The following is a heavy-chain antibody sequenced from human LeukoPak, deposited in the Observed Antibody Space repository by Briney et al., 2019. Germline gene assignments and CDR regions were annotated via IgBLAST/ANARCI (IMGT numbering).Heavy chain of an antibody. D-gene: IGHD5-12*01. Sequence: PSETLSLTCTVSGYSISSGYYWGWIRQPPGKGLEWIGSIYHSGSTYYNPSLKSRVTISVDTSKNQFSLKLSSVTAADTAVYYCARVLRFVGYPDYWGQGTPVTVSS. CDR3: ARVLRFVGYPDY. CDR1: GYSISSGYY. V-gene: IGHV4-38-2*02. CDR2: IYHSGST. J-gene: IGHJ4*02.